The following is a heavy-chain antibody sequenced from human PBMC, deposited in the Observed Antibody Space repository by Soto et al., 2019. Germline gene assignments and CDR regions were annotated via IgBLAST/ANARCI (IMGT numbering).Heavy chain of an antibody. CDR3: ARGLISGYYLYDAFDI. V-gene: IGHV1-46*01. CDR2: INPFDGSR. CDR1: GYIFTSYY. J-gene: IGHJ3*02. Sequence: ASVKVSCKASGYIFTSYYIHWVRQAPGQGLEWMGWINPFDGSRMFAQSFQGRVTMTTDTSTSTAYMELRSLRSDDTAVYYCARGLISGYYLYDAFDIWGQGTMVTVSS. D-gene: IGHD3-22*01.